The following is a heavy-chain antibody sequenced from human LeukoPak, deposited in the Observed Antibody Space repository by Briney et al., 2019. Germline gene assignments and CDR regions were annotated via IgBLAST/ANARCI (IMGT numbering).Heavy chain of an antibody. V-gene: IGHV5-51*01. Sequence: GESLKISCKGSGYSFTSNWIGWVRQMPGKGLEWMGIIYPGDSDTRYSPSFQGQVTISADKSIGTAYLQWSSLKASDTAIYYCARQATVVTPFDYWGQGTLVTVSS. CDR2: IYPGDSDT. CDR3: ARQATVVTPFDY. CDR1: GYSFTSNW. D-gene: IGHD4-23*01. J-gene: IGHJ4*02.